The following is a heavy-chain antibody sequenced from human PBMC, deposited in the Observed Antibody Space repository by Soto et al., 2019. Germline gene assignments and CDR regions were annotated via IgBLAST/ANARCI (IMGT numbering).Heavy chain of an antibody. D-gene: IGHD6-13*01. J-gene: IGHJ6*02. CDR2: IDPSDSYT. Sequence: TGESLKISCKGSGYSFTSYWISWVRQMPGKGLEWMGRIDPSDSYTNYSPSFQGHVTISADKSISTAYLQWSSLKASDTAMYYCARPSNPSSSWPYYYYGMDVWGQGTTVTVSS. V-gene: IGHV5-10-1*01. CDR1: GYSFTSYW. CDR3: ARPSNPSSSWPYYYYGMDV.